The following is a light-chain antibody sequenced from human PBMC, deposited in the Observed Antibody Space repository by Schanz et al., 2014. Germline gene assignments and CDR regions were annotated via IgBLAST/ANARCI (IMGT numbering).Light chain of an antibody. CDR3: MQALQTPT. Sequence: DVVMTQSPLSLPVTPGEPASISCRSSQSLLYSDGYNYLDWYLQKPGQSPQLLIYLGSNRASGVPDRFSASGSGTDFTLKISRVEAEDVGFYYCMQALQTPTFGQGTKVDIK. J-gene: IGKJ1*01. V-gene: IGKV2-28*01. CDR2: LGS. CDR1: QSLLYSDGYNY.